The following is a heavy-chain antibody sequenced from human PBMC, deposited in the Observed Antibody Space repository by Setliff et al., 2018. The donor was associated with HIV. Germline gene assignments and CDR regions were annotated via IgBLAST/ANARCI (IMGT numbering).Heavy chain of an antibody. CDR3: ASEAWTSYRSSSGYYYYYMDV. D-gene: IGHD6-6*01. CDR2: IYYSGTT. J-gene: IGHJ6*03. CDR1: GDSVSSASYY. Sequence: ETLSLTCTVSGDSVSSASYYWSWIRQPPGKGLEWIGYIYYSGTTKYNPSLKSRVTTSVDTSKNQFSLKLSSVTAADTAVYYCASEAWTSYRSSSGYYYYYMDVWGKGTTVTVSS. V-gene: IGHV4-61*01.